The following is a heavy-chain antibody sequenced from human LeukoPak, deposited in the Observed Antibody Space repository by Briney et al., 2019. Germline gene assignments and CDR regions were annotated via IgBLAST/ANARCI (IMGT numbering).Heavy chain of an antibody. CDR2: IKQDGNEK. D-gene: IGHD1-26*01. CDR3: ARLMGERSLFDY. V-gene: IGHV3-7*02. Sequence: GGSLRLSCAASGFTFSSCWMTWVRQAPGKRLEWVANIKQDGNEKYYVDSVKGRFSISRDNAKNSVYLQMNSLRAEDTAVYYCARLMGERSLFDYWGQGVLVTVSS. CDR1: GFTFSSCW. J-gene: IGHJ4*02.